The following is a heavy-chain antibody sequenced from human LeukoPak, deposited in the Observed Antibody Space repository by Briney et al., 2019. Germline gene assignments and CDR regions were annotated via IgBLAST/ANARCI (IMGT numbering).Heavy chain of an antibody. CDR2: SSAYNGNT. Sequence: ASVKVSCKASGYTFTSYGISWVRQAPGKGLEWMGWSSAYNGNTNYAQKLQGRVTMTTDTSTSTAYMELRSLRSDDTAVYYCARRSGYSSGWYPTDYWGQGTLVTVSS. CDR1: GYTFTSYG. J-gene: IGHJ4*02. V-gene: IGHV1-18*01. D-gene: IGHD6-19*01. CDR3: ARRSGYSSGWYPTDY.